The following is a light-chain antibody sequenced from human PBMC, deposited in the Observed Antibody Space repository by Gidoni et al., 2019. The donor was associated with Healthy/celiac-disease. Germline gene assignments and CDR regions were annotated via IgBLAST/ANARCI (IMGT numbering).Light chain of an antibody. J-gene: IGKJ4*01. V-gene: IGKV3-20*01. Sequence: EIVLTQSPGTLSLSPGERATLSCRHSQSVSSSYLAWYQQKPGQAPRLLIYGASSRATGIPDRFSGSGSGTDFTLTISRLEPEDFAVYYCQQYGSSPPGITFGGGTKVEIK. CDR3: QQYGSSPPGIT. CDR1: QSVSSSY. CDR2: GAS.